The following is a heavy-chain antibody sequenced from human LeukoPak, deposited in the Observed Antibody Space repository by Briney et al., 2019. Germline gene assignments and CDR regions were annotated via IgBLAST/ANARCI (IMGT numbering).Heavy chain of an antibody. D-gene: IGHD3-16*01. Sequence: PGGSLRLSCAVSGFSCSNYAMSWVRQAPGKGLEWVSSITSSGDDTFYAVSVKGRFTISRDNSWDTVFLQMNSLRADDTAVYYCAFDWGFDYWGQGTLVTVSS. V-gene: IGHV3-23*01. CDR1: GFSCSNYA. J-gene: IGHJ4*02. CDR2: ITSSGDDT. CDR3: AFDWGFDY.